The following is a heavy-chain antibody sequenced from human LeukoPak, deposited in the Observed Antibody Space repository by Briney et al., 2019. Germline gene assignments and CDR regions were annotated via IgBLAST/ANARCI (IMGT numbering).Heavy chain of an antibody. CDR2: IYDSGTT. CDR3: ARGGAPGGFDY. V-gene: IGHV3-53*01. CDR1: GFTVSNSY. Sequence: GGSLRLSCAASGFTVSNSYMAWVRQAPGKGLEWVSFIYDSGTTSHADSVKGRFTISRDNSKNTLYLQMNTLRDDDTALYYCARGGAPGGFDYWGQGTLVTVSS. J-gene: IGHJ4*02. D-gene: IGHD3-16*01.